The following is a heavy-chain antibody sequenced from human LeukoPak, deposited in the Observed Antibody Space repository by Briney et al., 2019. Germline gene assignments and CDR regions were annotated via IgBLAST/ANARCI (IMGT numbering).Heavy chain of an antibody. CDR2: INWNGGST. Sequence: LAGGSLRLSCAASGFTFHDFAMHWVRQAPGKGLEWVSGINWNGGSTGYADSVKGRFTISRDNAKNSLYLQMNSLRAEDTALYYCARVTGYSYGYDYWGQGTLVTVSS. J-gene: IGHJ4*02. V-gene: IGHV3-20*04. D-gene: IGHD5-18*01. CDR3: ARVTGYSYGYDY. CDR1: GFTFHDFA.